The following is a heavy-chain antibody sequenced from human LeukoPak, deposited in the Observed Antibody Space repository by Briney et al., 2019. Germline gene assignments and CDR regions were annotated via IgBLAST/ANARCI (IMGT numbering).Heavy chain of an antibody. J-gene: IGHJ3*02. Sequence: GESLKISCKGSGYSFTSYWIGWVRQMPGKGLEWMGIIYPGDSDTRYSPSFQGQVTISADKSISTAYLQWSSLKASDTAMYYCARVYYYDSSGRENDAFDIWGQGTMVTVSS. CDR1: GYSFTSYW. D-gene: IGHD3-22*01. V-gene: IGHV5-51*01. CDR2: IYPGDSDT. CDR3: ARVYYYDSSGRENDAFDI.